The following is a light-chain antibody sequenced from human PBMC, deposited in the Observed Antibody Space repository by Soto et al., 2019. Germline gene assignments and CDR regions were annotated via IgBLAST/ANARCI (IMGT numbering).Light chain of an antibody. J-gene: IGKJ3*01. Sequence: EIGLTQSPGTLSLSPGERATLSCRASQSVSSSYLAWYQQKPGQAPRLLIYGASSWATGIPDRFSGSGSGTDFTLTISRLEPEDFAVYYCQQYGSSPITFGPGTKVDIK. CDR3: QQYGSSPIT. V-gene: IGKV3-20*01. CDR2: GAS. CDR1: QSVSSSY.